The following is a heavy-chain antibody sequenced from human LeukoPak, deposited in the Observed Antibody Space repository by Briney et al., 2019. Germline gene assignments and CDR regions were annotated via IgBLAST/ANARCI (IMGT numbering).Heavy chain of an antibody. CDR3: ARDLFHYYDSSGYYPSGAFDI. D-gene: IGHD3-22*01. CDR2: ISSSSSYI. Sequence: GGSLRLSWAASGFTFSSYSMNWVRQAPGKGLEWVSSISSSSSYIYYADSVKGRFTISSDNAKNSLYLQTNSLRAEDTAVYYCARDLFHYYDSSGYYPSGAFDIWGQGTMVTVSS. J-gene: IGHJ3*02. V-gene: IGHV3-21*01. CDR1: GFTFSSYS.